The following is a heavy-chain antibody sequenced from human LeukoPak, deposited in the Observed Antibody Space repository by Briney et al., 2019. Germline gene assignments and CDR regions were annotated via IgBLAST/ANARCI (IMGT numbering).Heavy chain of an antibody. J-gene: IGHJ4*02. CDR3: AKSRIAAAGCFDY. CDR1: GFTFNNYA. Sequence: GGSLRLSCAASGFTFNNYAMSWVRQAPGKGLEWVSAISGSGDSTYYADSVEGRFTISRDNSKNTLYLQMNSLRAEDTAVYSCAKSRIAAAGCFDYWGQGTLVTVSS. CDR2: ISGSGDST. V-gene: IGHV3-23*01. D-gene: IGHD6-13*01.